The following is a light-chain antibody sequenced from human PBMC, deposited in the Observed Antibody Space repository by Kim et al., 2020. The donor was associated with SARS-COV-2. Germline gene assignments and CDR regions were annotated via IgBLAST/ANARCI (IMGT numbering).Light chain of an antibody. Sequence: GQRVAISCSGSYFNIGGNSVNWFQQIPGTAPKLLIHGNNQRPSGVPDRFSGSRSGTSASLAISGLQSEDEGTYYCATWDARLNGVVFGGGTQLTVL. J-gene: IGLJ3*02. CDR1: YFNIGGNS. CDR2: GNN. CDR3: ATWDARLNGVV. V-gene: IGLV1-44*01.